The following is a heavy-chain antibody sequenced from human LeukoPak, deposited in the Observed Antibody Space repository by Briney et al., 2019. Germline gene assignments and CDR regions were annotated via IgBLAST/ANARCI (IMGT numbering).Heavy chain of an antibody. CDR3: ARGRRQWLIY. CDR2: ISAYNGNT. Sequence: GASVKVSCKASGYTFTSYGISWVRQAPGQGLEWMGWISAYNGNTNYAQKLQGRVTMTRDMSTSTVYMELSSLRSEDTAVYYCARGRRQWLIYWGQGTLVTVSS. D-gene: IGHD6-19*01. J-gene: IGHJ4*02. CDR1: GYTFTSYG. V-gene: IGHV1-18*01.